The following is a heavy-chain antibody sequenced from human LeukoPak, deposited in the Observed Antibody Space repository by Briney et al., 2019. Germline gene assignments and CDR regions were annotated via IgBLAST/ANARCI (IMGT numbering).Heavy chain of an antibody. CDR1: GGSISSGGYY. D-gene: IGHD6-19*01. CDR2: IYYSGST. J-gene: IGHJ5*02. CDR3: ARDVRQWLVNTDDNWFDP. Sequence: PSQTLSLTCTVSGGSISSGGYYWSWIRQHPGKGLEWIGYIYYSGSTYYNPSLKSRVTMSVDTSKNQFSLKLSSVTAADTAVYYCARDVRQWLVNTDDNWFDPWGQGTLVTVSS. V-gene: IGHV4-31*03.